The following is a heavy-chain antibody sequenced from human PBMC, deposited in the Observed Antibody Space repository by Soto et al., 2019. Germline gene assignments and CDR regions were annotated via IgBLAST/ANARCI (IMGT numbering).Heavy chain of an antibody. CDR1: GGSMSSYY. CDR2: IYYSGST. V-gene: IGHV4-59*01. CDR3: ARGEWLATIKPYFAY. J-gene: IGHJ4*02. Sequence: QVQLQESGPGLVKPSETLSLTCTVSGGSMSSYYWSWIRQSPGKGLEWIGYIYYSGSTNYNPSLKSRVAISLDTSKNQFSLILTSVTAADTAVYYCARGEWLATIKPYFAYWGQGTLVTVSS. D-gene: IGHD5-12*01.